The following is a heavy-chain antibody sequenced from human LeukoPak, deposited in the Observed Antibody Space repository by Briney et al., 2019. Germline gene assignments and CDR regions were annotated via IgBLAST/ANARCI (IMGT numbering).Heavy chain of an antibody. V-gene: IGHV1-69*13. CDR1: GYTFTSNY. D-gene: IGHD3-10*02. Sequence: SVKVSCKASGYTFTSNYVHWVRQAPGQGLEWMGGIIPIFGTANYAQKFQGRVTITADESTSTAYMELSSLRSEDTAVYYCARDVRVGASGFDYWGQGTLVTVSS. CDR3: ARDVRVGASGFDY. CDR2: IIPIFGTA. J-gene: IGHJ4*02.